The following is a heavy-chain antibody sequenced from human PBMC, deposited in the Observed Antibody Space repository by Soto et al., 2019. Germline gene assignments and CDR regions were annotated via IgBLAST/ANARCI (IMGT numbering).Heavy chain of an antibody. CDR2: ISGSGGST. V-gene: IGHV3-23*01. CDR1: GFTFSSYA. CDR3: AKDWTDSAMVFDY. J-gene: IGHJ4*02. D-gene: IGHD5-18*01. Sequence: LRLSCAASGFTFSSYAMSWVRQAPGKGLECVSAISGSGGSTYYADSVKGRFTISRDNSKNTLYLQMNSLRAEDTAVYYCAKDWTDSAMVFDYWGQGILVTVSS.